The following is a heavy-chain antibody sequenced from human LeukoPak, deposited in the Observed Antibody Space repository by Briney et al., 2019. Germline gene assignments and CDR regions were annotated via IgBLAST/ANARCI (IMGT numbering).Heavy chain of an antibody. V-gene: IGHV3-21*01. CDR3: ARFTVTLIFDY. Sequence: GGSLRLSCAASGFTFSNYAMNWVRQAPGKGLEWVSSISSSSSYIYYADSVKGRFTISRDNAKNSLYLQMNSLRAEDTAVYYCARFTVTLIFDYWGQGTLVTVSS. D-gene: IGHD4-17*01. CDR2: ISSSSSYI. CDR1: GFTFSNYA. J-gene: IGHJ4*02.